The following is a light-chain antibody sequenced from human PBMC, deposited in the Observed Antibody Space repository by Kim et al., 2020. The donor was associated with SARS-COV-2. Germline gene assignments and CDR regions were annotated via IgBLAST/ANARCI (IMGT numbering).Light chain of an antibody. Sequence: QAVVTQEPSLTVSPGGTVTLTCGSSTGAVTRGHYPYWFQQKPGQAPRTLIYDTSNKHSWVPARFSGFLLGDKAALTLSGAQPEDDADYYCLLVHRNTWVFGGGTKLNVL. CDR1: TGAVTRGHY. CDR2: DTS. V-gene: IGLV7-46*01. J-gene: IGLJ3*02. CDR3: LLVHRNTWV.